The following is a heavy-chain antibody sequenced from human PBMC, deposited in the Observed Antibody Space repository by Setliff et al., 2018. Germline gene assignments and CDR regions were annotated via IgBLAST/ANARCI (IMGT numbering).Heavy chain of an antibody. CDR1: GDPMSDSY. V-gene: IGHV4-4*08. CDR2: IHASGSA. D-gene: IGHD4-17*01. CDR3: ARGGRDNGDYVYIQH. J-gene: IGHJ1*01. Sequence: SETLSLTCTVSGDPMSDSYWIWIRQAPGKGLENIAFIHASGSAHHNPSLRSRVTISVDKSKNQFSLKLTSVTAADTAIYYCARGGRDNGDYVYIQHWGQGTLVTVSS.